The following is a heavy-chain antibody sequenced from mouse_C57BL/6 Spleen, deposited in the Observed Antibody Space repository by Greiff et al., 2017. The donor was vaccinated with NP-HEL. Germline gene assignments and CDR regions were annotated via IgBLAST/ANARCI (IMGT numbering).Heavy chain of an antibody. CDR3: AREGDYDYDAEYYFDY. D-gene: IGHD2-4*01. CDR2: LWRGGST. Sequence: QVQLQQSGPGLVQPSQSLSITCTVSGFSLTSYGVHWVRQSPGKGLEWLGVLWRGGSTDYNAAFISRLGISKDNSKSQVFFKMNSLQADDTAIYDCAREGDYDYDAEYYFDYWGQGTTLTVSS. J-gene: IGHJ2*01. V-gene: IGHV2-2*01. CDR1: GFSLTSYG.